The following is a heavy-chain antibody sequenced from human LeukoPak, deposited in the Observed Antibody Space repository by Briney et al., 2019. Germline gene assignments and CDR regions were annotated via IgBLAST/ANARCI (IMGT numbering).Heavy chain of an antibody. V-gene: IGHV4-39*07. CDR1: GGSVYTSDYY. CDR2: IFYTGKT. CDR3: ARVFDS. J-gene: IGHJ4*02. Sequence: SETLSLTCTVSGGSVYTSDYYWGWVRQPPGKGPEWIGDIFYTGKTNYNPSLKSRVSTSIDTSKNQFSLKLTSVTAADTAVYYCARVFDSWGQGTLVTVSS.